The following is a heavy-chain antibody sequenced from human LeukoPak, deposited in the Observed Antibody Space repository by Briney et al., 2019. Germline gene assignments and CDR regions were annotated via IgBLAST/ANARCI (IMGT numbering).Heavy chain of an antibody. CDR2: ISYDGSNK. CDR1: GFTFSSYA. CDR3: ARERGDRFDY. Sequence: PGGSLRLSCAASGFTFSSYAMHWVRQAPGKGLEWVAVISYDGSNKYYADSVKGRFTISRDNSKNTLYLQMNSLRAEDTAVYYCARERGDRFDYWGQGTLVTVSS. J-gene: IGHJ4*02. V-gene: IGHV3-30*04. D-gene: IGHD4-17*01.